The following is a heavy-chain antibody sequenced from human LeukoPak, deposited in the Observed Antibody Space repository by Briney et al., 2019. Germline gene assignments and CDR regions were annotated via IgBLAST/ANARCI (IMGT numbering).Heavy chain of an antibody. CDR1: GASITSGDYN. CDR2: IYYNGTT. D-gene: IGHD3-9*01. CDR3: ARGRQYFDWLSGWFDP. Sequence: SETLSLTCTVSGASITSGDYNWSWIRQPPGKGLQWIGFIYYNGTTYYSPSLKSRITISVDTSKNQFSLKVTSVTAADTAVYYCARGRQYFDWLSGWFDPWGQGTLVTVSS. J-gene: IGHJ5*02. V-gene: IGHV4-30-4*01.